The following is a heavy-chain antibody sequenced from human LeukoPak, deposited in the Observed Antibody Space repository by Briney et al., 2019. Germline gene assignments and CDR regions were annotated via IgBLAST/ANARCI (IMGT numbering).Heavy chain of an antibody. CDR3: ASGVVVAATPLDAFDI. J-gene: IGHJ3*02. V-gene: IGHV5-51*01. CDR2: IYPGDSDT. CDR1: GYIFTNFW. D-gene: IGHD2-15*01. Sequence: GESLKISCKGSGYIFTNFWIGWVRQMPGKGLEWMGIIYPGDSDTSYSPSFQGQVTISADKSISTAYLQWSSLKASDTAMYYCASGVVVAATPLDAFDIWGQGTMVTVSS.